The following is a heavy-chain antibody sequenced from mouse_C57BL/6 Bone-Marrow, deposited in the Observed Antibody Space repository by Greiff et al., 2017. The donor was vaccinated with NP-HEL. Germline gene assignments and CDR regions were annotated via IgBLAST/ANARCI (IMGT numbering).Heavy chain of an antibody. J-gene: IGHJ3*01. CDR3: ARSCHSNPFAY. CDR2: ISYSGST. V-gene: IGHV3-1*01. CDR1: GYSITSGYD. Sequence: VQLKESGPGMVKPSQSLSLTCTVTGYSITSGYDWHWIRHFPGNKLEWMGYISYSGSTNYNPSLKSRISITHDTSKNHFFLKLNSVTTEDTATYYCARSCHSNPFAYWGQGTLVTVSA. D-gene: IGHD2-5*01.